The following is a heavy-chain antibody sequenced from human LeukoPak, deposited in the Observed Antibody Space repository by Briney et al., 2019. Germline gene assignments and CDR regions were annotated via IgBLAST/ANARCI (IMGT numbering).Heavy chain of an antibody. CDR2: INHSGST. J-gene: IGHJ6*02. V-gene: IGHV4-4*02. CDR1: GGSISSSNW. CDR3: ARSGGYYYYYYGMDV. D-gene: IGHD2-15*01. Sequence: GTLSLTCAVSGGSISSSNWWSWVRQPPGKGLEWIGEINHSGSTNYNPSLKSRVTISVDTSKNQFSLKLSSVTAADTAVYYCARSGGYYYYYYGMDVWGQGTTVTVSS.